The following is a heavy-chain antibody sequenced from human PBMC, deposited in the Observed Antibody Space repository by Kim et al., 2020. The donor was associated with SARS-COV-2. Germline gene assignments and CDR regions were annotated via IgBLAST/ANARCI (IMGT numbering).Heavy chain of an antibody. CDR1: GFTLSDHY. D-gene: IGHD3-10*01. CDR3: ARERGGGGYFEY. J-gene: IGHJ4*02. V-gene: IGHV3-72*01. Sequence: GGSLRLSCATSGFTLSDHYMDWVRQAPGRGLEWVGRTRNKPNSYMTEYAASVRGRFTISRDDSKNALYLQMNSLKTEDTAVYFCARERGGGGYFEYWGQGTLVTVSS. CDR2: TRNKPNSYMT.